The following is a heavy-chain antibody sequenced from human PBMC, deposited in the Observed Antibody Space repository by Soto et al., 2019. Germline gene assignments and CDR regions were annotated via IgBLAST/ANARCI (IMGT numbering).Heavy chain of an antibody. V-gene: IGHV3-23*01. Sequence: EMQLLESGGGLVQPGGSLRLSCAASGFTFSSYAMSWVRQAPGKGLEWVSAISGSGGGTYYADSVKGRFTISRDNSKNTVYLQMNSLRAEDTAVYSCAKAWMDNARQRYFDHWGQGTLVTVSS. CDR2: ISGSGGGT. J-gene: IGHJ4*02. D-gene: IGHD5-12*01. CDR3: AKAWMDNARQRYFDH. CDR1: GFTFSSYA.